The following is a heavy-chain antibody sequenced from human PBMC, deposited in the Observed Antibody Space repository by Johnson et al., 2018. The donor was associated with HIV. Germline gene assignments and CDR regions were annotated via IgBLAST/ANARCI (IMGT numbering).Heavy chain of an antibody. CDR2: ISSSGGSI. CDR3: ARDPAHCGGDCYPSDAFDI. D-gene: IGHD2-21*02. Sequence: QVQLVESGGGLVKPGGSLRLSCAASGFIFSDYYMSWIRQAPGKGLEWVSYISSSGGSIYYADSVKGRFTISRDNAKTSLYLQMNSLGAEDTAVYYCARDPAHCGGDCYPSDAFDIWGQGTMVTVSS. V-gene: IGHV3-11*04. J-gene: IGHJ3*02. CDR1: GFIFSDYY.